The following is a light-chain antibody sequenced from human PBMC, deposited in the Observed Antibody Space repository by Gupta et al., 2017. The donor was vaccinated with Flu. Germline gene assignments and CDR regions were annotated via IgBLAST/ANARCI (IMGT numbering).Light chain of an antibody. CDR3: QQYKNSSFT. CDR2: DAS. CDR1: QNIRGH. J-gene: IGKJ5*01. V-gene: IGKV3-15*01. Sequence: ILITHSPATLSMSPGERVTLSCRASQNIRGHLAWYQQKPGEASRLLIHDASTRATGIPARDIGSGSGTDFTPTISTRQSEDFAVYYCQQYKNSSFTFGQGTRL.